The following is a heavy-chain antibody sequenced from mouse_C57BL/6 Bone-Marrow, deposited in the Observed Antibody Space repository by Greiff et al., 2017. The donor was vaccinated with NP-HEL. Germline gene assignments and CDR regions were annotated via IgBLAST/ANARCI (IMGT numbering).Heavy chain of an antibody. J-gene: IGHJ1*03. V-gene: IGHV1-18*01. Sequence: VQLQQSGPELVKPGASVKIPCKASGYTFTDYNMDWVKQSHGKSLEWIGDINPNNGGTIYNQKFKGKATLTVDKSSSTAYMELRSLTSEDTAVYYWAREGYYYGSSYPWYFDVWGTGTTVTVSS. CDR1: GYTFTDYN. CDR3: AREGYYYGSSYPWYFDV. CDR2: INPNNGGT. D-gene: IGHD1-1*01.